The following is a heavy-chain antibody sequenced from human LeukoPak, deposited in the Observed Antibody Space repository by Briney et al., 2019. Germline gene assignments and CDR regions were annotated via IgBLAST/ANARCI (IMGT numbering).Heavy chain of an antibody. V-gene: IGHV1-2*02. CDR1: GYTFTGYY. Sequence: ASVKVSCKASGYTFTGYYMHWVRQAPGQGLEWMGWINPNSGGTNYAQKFQGRVTMTRDTSISTAYVELSRLRSDDTAVYYCARDLRKGQGIVLGWFDPWGQGTLVTVSS. D-gene: IGHD2-15*01. CDR2: INPNSGGT. CDR3: ARDLRKGQGIVLGWFDP. J-gene: IGHJ5*02.